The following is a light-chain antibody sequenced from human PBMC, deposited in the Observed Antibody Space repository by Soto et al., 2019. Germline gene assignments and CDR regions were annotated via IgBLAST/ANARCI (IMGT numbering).Light chain of an antibody. CDR2: WAS. J-gene: IGKJ4*01. CDR3: QQYYSDFFT. V-gene: IGKV4-1*01. CDR1: QSLLYSSNNKTY. Sequence: DIVMTQSPDSLTVSLGERATINCKSSQSLLYSSNNKTYLAWYKHRPGQSPKMLIFWASARESGVPDRFAGSGSETDFTLTISSLQAEDAAVYYCQQYYSDFFTFGRGTRLEIK.